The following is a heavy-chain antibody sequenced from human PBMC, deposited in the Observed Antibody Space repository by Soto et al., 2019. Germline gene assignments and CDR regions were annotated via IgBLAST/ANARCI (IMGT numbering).Heavy chain of an antibody. V-gene: IGHV1-2*02. CDR1: GYTFTGYY. J-gene: IGHJ6*02. CDR2: INPNSGDT. D-gene: IGHD2-2*01. CDR3: ARYDYCSSTSCSPQSYYYYGMDV. Sequence: ASVKVSCKASGYTFTGYYVHWVRQAPGQGLEWMGWINPNSGDTYLAQRFQGRVTMNRDTSIGTAYMELSSLRSEDTAVYYCARYDYCSSTSCSPQSYYYYGMDVWGQGTTVTVS.